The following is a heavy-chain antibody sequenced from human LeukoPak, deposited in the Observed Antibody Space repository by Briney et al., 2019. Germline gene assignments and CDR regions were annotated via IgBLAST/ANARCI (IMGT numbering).Heavy chain of an antibody. V-gene: IGHV4-4*07. Sequence: SETLSLTCIVSSGSISSRHWSWIRQPAGKGLEWIGHIYSSGSSNYNPSLKSRVTMSVDTSTNHFSLKLTSVTAADTAVYYCARRWTGENAFDVWGQGTMVTVSS. D-gene: IGHD3/OR15-3a*01. CDR1: SGSISSRH. J-gene: IGHJ3*01. CDR3: ARRWTGENAFDV. CDR2: IYSSGSS.